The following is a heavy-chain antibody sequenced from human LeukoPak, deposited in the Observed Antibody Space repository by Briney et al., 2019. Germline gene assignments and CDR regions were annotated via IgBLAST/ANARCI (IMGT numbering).Heavy chain of an antibody. D-gene: IGHD3-16*01. V-gene: IGHV3-66*01. CDR3: ARDDGQGEARNAFDV. Sequence: GGSLRLSCAASGFTGSNNYMSWVRQAPGKGLEWIAVIYSGGSTFHADSVKGRFIISRDNSKNTLYLQMNSLRDEDTAVYYCARDDGQGEARNAFDVWGQGTLVTVSS. CDR2: IYSGGST. J-gene: IGHJ3*01. CDR1: GFTGSNNY.